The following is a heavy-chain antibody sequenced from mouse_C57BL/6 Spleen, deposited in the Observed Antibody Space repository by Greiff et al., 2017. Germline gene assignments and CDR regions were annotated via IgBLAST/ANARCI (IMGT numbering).Heavy chain of an antibody. Sequence: VQLQESGAELVKPGASVKLSCTASGFHIKDYYMHWVKQRTEQCLAWLVRLDPEYGETKYAPKFQGKATRTAATSSNTAYLQLSSLTSEDTAVYYCARVTTVVAYFDYWGQGTTRTVSS. CDR3: ARVTTVVAYFDY. CDR1: GFHIKDYY. V-gene: IGHV14-2*01. J-gene: IGHJ2*01. CDR2: LDPEYGET. D-gene: IGHD1-1*01.